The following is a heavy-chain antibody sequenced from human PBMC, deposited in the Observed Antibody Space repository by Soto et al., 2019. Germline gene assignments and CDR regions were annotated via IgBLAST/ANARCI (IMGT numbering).Heavy chain of an antibody. CDR1: GFTVSSYG. D-gene: IGHD2-21*01. CDR2: ISYDGSNK. Sequence: PWGSLILSCSSSGFTVSSYGMHWVRQAPGKGLEWVAVISYDGSNKYYADSVKGRFTISRDNSKNTLYLQMNSLRAEDTAVYYCAKDRSGGIPYWGQGTLVTVSS. CDR3: AKDRSGGIPY. J-gene: IGHJ4*02. V-gene: IGHV3-30*18.